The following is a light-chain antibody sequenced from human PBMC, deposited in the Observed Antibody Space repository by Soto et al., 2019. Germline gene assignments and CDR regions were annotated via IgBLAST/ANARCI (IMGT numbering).Light chain of an antibody. V-gene: IGLV2-14*01. CDR3: RSYTTRSTVV. CDR2: DVY. J-gene: IGLJ2*01. CDR1: SSDVGGYNY. Sequence: QSALTQPASVSGSPGQSITISCTGTSSDVGGYNYVSWFQQHPGKAPNLMIYDVYRRPSGVSYRFSGSKSGNTASLTISGLQAEDEADYYCRSYTTRSTVVFGGVTKLTVL.